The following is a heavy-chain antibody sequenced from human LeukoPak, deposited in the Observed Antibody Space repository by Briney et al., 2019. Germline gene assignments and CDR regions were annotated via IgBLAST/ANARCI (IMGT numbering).Heavy chain of an antibody. V-gene: IGHV3-23*01. CDR1: GFTSSSYV. Sequence: PGGSLRLSCAASGFTSSSYVMSWVRQAPGKGLEWVSASSGSGSITYYADSVKGRFTISRDNSNNTLYLQMNSLRAEDTAVYYWAKDLSSGYYDAFDIWGQGTMVTVSS. D-gene: IGHD3-22*01. CDR2: SSGSGSIT. J-gene: IGHJ3*02. CDR3: AKDLSSGYYDAFDI.